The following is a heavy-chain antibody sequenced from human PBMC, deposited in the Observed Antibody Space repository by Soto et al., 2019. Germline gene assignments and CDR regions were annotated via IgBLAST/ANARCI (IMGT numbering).Heavy chain of an antibody. V-gene: IGHV1-18*01. D-gene: IGHD3-16*01. Sequence: ASVKLSCTASGGTFSSYRINWVRQAPGQGLEWMGWISAYNGNTNYAQKLQGRVTMTTDTSTSTAYMELRSLRSDDTAVYYCARGGHPVSAAMDGWGQGTAVTLSS. CDR1: GGTFSSYR. CDR2: ISAYNGNT. CDR3: ARGGHPVSAAMDG. J-gene: IGHJ6*02.